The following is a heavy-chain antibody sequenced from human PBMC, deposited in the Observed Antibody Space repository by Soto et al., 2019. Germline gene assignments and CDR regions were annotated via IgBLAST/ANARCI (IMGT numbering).Heavy chain of an antibody. CDR1: GFTFSNAW. CDR3: TTDYVSSGWPTTGHYYYYGMDV. CDR2: IKSKTDGGTT. Sequence: PGGSLRLSCAASGFTFSNAWMNWVRQAPGKGLEWVGRIKSKTDGGTTDYAAPVKGRFTISRDDSKNTLYLQMNSLKTEDTAVYYCTTDYVSSGWPTTGHYYYYGMDVWGQGTTVTVSS. V-gene: IGHV3-15*07. J-gene: IGHJ6*02. D-gene: IGHD6-19*01.